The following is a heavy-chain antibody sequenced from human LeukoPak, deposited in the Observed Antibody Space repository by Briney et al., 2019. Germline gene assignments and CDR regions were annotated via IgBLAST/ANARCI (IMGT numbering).Heavy chain of an antibody. CDR3: ARHYYYYYGSGSYYNLPAEY. D-gene: IGHD3-10*01. J-gene: IGHJ4*02. CDR2: IIPIFGTA. Sequence: GASVKVSCKASGGTFSSYAISWVRQAPGQGLEWMGGIIPIFGTANYAQKFQGRVTITADESTSTAYMELSSLRSEDTAVYYCARHYYYYYGSGSYYNLPAEYWGQGTLVTVSS. CDR1: GGTFSSYA. V-gene: IGHV1-69*13.